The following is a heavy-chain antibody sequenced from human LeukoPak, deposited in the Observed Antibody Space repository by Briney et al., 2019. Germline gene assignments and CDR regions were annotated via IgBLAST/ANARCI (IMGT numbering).Heavy chain of an antibody. CDR2: ISYDGSNK. CDR1: GFAFSSYA. D-gene: IGHD3-10*01. V-gene: IGHV3-30-3*01. Sequence: PGGSLRLSCAASGFAFSSYAMIWVRQAPGKGLEWVAVISYDGSNKYYADSVKGRFTISRDNSENTLYLQMNSLRAEDTAVYYCARPLEWFGESNFDYWGQGTLVTVSP. J-gene: IGHJ4*02. CDR3: ARPLEWFGESNFDY.